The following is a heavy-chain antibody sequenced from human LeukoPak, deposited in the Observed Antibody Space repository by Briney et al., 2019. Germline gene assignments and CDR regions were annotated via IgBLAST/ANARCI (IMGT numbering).Heavy chain of an antibody. CDR3: ATSLPDTNTLNN. V-gene: IGHV1-8*01. J-gene: IGHJ4*02. D-gene: IGHD2-2*02. Sequence: GASVKVSCKASGNSFTSYDFNWVRQAAGQGLEWMGWMNPNSGNTGYAQNFQGRLTMTRNTSVSTAFMELSSLTSEDAAVYYCATSLPDTNTLNNWGQGTLITVSS. CDR2: MNPNSGNT. CDR1: GNSFTSYD.